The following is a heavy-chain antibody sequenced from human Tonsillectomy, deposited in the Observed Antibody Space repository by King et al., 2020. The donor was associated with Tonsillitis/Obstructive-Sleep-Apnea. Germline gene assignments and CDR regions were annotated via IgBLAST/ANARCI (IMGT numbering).Heavy chain of an antibody. Sequence: QLQESGPGLVKPSETLSLTCTVSGGSVSSGSYYWSWIRQPPGKGLEWIGYIYYSGSTNYNPSLKSRVTISVDTSKNQFSLKLSSVTAADTAVYYCARDKMHYYGSEHYYYYMDVWGKGTTVTVSS. CDR1: GGSVSSGSYY. D-gene: IGHD3-10*01. CDR3: ARDKMHYYGSEHYYYYMDV. V-gene: IGHV4-61*01. CDR2: IYYSGST. J-gene: IGHJ6*03.